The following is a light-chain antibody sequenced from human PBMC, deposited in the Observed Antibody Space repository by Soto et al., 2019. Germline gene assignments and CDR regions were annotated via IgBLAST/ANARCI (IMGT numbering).Light chain of an antibody. Sequence: EIVMTQSPATLSVSPGERATLSCRASQSVSSNFAWYQQKPGQAPRLLIYGASTRATGIPARFSGSGSGTEFTLTISSLQSEDFAVYYCQQYNNWPPWTFGQGTKGEI. CDR3: QQYNNWPPWT. V-gene: IGKV3-15*01. CDR1: QSVSSN. J-gene: IGKJ1*01. CDR2: GAS.